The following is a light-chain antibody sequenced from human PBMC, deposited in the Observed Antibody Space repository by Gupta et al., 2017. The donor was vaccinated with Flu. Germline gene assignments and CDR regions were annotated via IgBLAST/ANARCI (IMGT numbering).Light chain of an antibody. CDR2: ETR. CDR3: GAWDSSLTQGL. V-gene: IGLV1-51*02. CDR1: SSNIGNNH. Sequence: KVTISCSGMSSNIGNNHVSWYQQFPGTAPKLLIYETRVRPSGVPDRFPGSKSGTSATLDITGLQAGDEADYYCGAWDSSLTQGLFGGGTKMTV. J-gene: IGLJ3*02.